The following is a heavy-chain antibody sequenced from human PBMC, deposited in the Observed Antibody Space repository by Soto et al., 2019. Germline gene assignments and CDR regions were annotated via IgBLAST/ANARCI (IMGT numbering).Heavy chain of an antibody. CDR1: GYTFTSYG. CDR2: ISAYNGNT. D-gene: IGHD2-15*01. CDR3: ARVEGYCSGGSCYLNWFDP. V-gene: IGHV1-18*01. Sequence: ASVKVSCKASGYTFTSYGISWVRQAPGQGLEWMGWISAYNGNTNYAQKLQGRVTMTTDTSTSTAYMELRSLRSDDTAVYYCARVEGYCSGGSCYLNWFDPWGQGTLVTVSS. J-gene: IGHJ5*02.